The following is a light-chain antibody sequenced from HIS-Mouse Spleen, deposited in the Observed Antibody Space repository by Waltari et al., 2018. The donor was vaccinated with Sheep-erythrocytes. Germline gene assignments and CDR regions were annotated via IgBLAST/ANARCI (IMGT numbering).Light chain of an antibody. Sequence: SYELTQPPSVSMSPGQTARITCSGDALPKQYAYWYQQKPGQAPGLMIYKDNERPSGSPERFSGSSSGTTVTLTISGVQAEDEADYYCQSADSSGTYVVFGGGTKLTVL. CDR1: ALPKQY. CDR2: KDN. CDR3: QSADSSGTYVV. J-gene: IGLJ2*01. V-gene: IGLV3-25*03.